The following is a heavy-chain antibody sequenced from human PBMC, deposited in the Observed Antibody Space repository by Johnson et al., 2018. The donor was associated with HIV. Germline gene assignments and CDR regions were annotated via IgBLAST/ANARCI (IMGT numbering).Heavy chain of an antibody. CDR2: INWNGGST. V-gene: IGHV3-20*04. CDR3: ARKIRITIFGLVISQSNDAFDI. D-gene: IGHD3-3*01. Sequence: VQLVESGGGVVRPGGSLRLSCAASGFTFDDHGMNWVRQPPGKGLEWVSGINWNGGSTDYADSVKGRFTISRDNAKNSLYLQMNSLRVEDTALYYCARKIRITIFGLVISQSNDAFDIWGQGTMVTVSS. J-gene: IGHJ3*02. CDR1: GFTFDDHG.